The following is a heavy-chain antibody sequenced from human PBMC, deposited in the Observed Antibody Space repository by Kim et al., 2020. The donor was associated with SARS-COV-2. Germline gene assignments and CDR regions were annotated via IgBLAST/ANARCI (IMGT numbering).Heavy chain of an antibody. V-gene: IGHV4-61*02. CDR1: GGSISSGSYY. Sequence: SETLSLTCTVSGGSISSGSYYWSWIRQPAGKGLEWIERIYTSGSTNYNPSLKSRVTISVDTSKNQFSLKLSSVTAADTAVYYCARVLGYCSSTSCYGRTRGWFDPWGQGTLVTVSS. CDR3: ARVLGYCSSTSCYGRTRGWFDP. CDR2: IYTSGST. D-gene: IGHD2-2*03. J-gene: IGHJ5*02.